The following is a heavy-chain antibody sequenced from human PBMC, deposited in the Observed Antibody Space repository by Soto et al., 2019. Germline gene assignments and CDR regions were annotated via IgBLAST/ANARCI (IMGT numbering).Heavy chain of an antibody. CDR1: GFIFSTYG. D-gene: IGHD3-10*01. J-gene: IGHJ6*02. V-gene: IGHV3-33*01. CDR3: ARDTTRAMVRIYYGMDV. CDR2: ICYDGSNK. Sequence: QVQLVESGGGVVQPGRSLRLSCAASGFIFSTYGMHWVRQAPGKGLEWVAVICYDGSNKYYADSVKGRFTISRDNSKNTLYLQMNSLRAEDTAVYYCARDTTRAMVRIYYGMDVWGQGTTVTVSS.